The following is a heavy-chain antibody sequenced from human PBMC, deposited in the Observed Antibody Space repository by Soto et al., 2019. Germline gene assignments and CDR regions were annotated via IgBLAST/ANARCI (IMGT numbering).Heavy chain of an antibody. CDR2: MNPNSGNT. J-gene: IGHJ3*02. Sequence: ASVKVSCKASGYTFTRYDINWGRQATGQGVEWMGWMNPNSGNTGYAQKFQGRVTMTRNTSISTAYMELSSLRSEDTAVYYCASSWAYSSGHDAFDIWGQGTMVTVSS. CDR1: GYTFTRYD. D-gene: IGHD6-25*01. V-gene: IGHV1-8*01. CDR3: ASSWAYSSGHDAFDI.